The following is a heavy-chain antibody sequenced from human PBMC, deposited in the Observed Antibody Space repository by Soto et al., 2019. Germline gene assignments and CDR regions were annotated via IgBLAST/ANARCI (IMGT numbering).Heavy chain of an antibody. CDR1: GFTFSSYA. J-gene: IGHJ4*02. CDR2: ISGSGGDT. V-gene: IGHV3-23*01. Sequence: EVQLLESGGGLVQPGGSLRLSCAASGFTFSSYAMTWVRQAPGKGLEWVSSISGSGGDTYYADSVKGRFTISRDISKNILYLQMNSLRAEDTAVYYCAKDFSSRYYAFDYWGQGTLVTVSS. D-gene: IGHD3-22*01. CDR3: AKDFSSRYYAFDY.